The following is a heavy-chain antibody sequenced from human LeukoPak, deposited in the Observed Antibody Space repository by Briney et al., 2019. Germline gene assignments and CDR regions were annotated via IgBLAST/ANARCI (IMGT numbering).Heavy chain of an antibody. D-gene: IGHD1-1*01. CDR2: ISAYNGNT. CDR3: ARDRVYNWNGLYYYGMDV. J-gene: IGHJ6*02. Sequence: ASVKVSCKASGYTFTSYGISWVRQAPGQGLEWMGWISAYNGNTNYAQKLQGRVTMTTDTSTSTAYMELRSLRSDDTAVYYCARDRVYNWNGLYYYGMDVWGQGTTVTVSS. CDR1: GYTFTSYG. V-gene: IGHV1-18*01.